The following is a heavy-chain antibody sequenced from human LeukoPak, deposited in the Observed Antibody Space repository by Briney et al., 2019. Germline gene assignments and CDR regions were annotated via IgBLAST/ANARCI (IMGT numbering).Heavy chain of an antibody. CDR2: IYHSGST. D-gene: IGHD6-13*01. J-gene: IGHJ5*02. V-gene: IGHV4-30-2*01. Sequence: PSQTLSLTCTVSGGSISSGGYYWSWIRQPPGKGLEWIGYIYHSGSTYYNPSLKSRVTISVDRSKNQFSLKLSSVTAADTAVYYCARGLRRAAAGTNWFDPWGQGTLVTVSS. CDR1: GGSISSGGYY. CDR3: ARGLRRAAAGTNWFDP.